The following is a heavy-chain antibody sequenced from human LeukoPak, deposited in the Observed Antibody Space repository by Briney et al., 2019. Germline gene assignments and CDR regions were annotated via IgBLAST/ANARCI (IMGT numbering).Heavy chain of an antibody. V-gene: IGHV4-59*11. CDR3: ARGRRYYDFWSGYFPYYYMDV. CDR1: GGSISSHY. CDR2: IYYSGST. J-gene: IGHJ6*03. Sequence: SETLSLTCTVSGGSISSHYWSWIRQPPGKGLEWIGYIYYSGSTNYNPSLKSRVTISVDTSKNQFSLKLSSATAADTAVYYCARGRRYYDFWSGYFPYYYMDVWGKGTTVTVSS. D-gene: IGHD3-3*01.